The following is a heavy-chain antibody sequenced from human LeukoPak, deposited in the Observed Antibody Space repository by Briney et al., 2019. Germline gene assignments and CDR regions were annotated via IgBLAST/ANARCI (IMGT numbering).Heavy chain of an antibody. V-gene: IGHV1-69*06. Sequence: GASVKVSCKASGGTFSSYAISWVRQAPGQGLEWMGGIIPIFGTANYAQKFQGRVTITADKSTSTAYMELSSLRSEDTAVYYCARRSGTGISNHYYYGMDVWGKGTTVTVSS. CDR3: ARRSGTGISNHYYYGMDV. D-gene: IGHD6-13*01. CDR1: GGTFSSYA. CDR2: IIPIFGTA. J-gene: IGHJ6*04.